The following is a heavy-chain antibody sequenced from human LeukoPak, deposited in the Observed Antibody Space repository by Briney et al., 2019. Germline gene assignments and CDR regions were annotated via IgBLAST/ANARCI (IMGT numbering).Heavy chain of an antibody. CDR1: GGSFSGYY. V-gene: IGHV4-34*01. D-gene: IGHD1-26*01. J-gene: IGHJ4*02. CDR3: ARGPPSYSGSYYYPKPKFDY. CDR2: INHSGST. Sequence: SETLSLTCAVYGGSFSGYYWSWIRQPPGKGLEWIGEINHSGSTNYNPSLKSRVNISVDTSKNQFSLKLSSVTAADTAVYYCARGPPSYSGSYYYPKPKFDYWGQGTLVTVSS.